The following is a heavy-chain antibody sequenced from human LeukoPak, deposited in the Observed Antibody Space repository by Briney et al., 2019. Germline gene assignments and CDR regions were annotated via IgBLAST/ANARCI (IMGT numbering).Heavy chain of an antibody. CDR3: ARVGSRSWYRVGSGYFDY. D-gene: IGHD6-13*01. V-gene: IGHV1-69*05. J-gene: IGHJ4*02. CDR2: IIPIFGTA. Sequence: SVQVSCKASGGTFSSYAISWVRQAPCQGLEWVGGIIPIFGTANYAQKFQGRVTITTDESTSTAYMELSSLRSEDTAVYYCARVGSRSWYRVGSGYFDYWGQGTLVTVSS. CDR1: GGTFSSYA.